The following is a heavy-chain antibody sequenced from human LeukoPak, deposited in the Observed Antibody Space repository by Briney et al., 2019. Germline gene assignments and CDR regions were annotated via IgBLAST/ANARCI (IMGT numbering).Heavy chain of an antibody. Sequence: PSETLSLTCTVSGGSISSSSYYWGWIRQPPGKGLEWIGSIYYSGSTYYNPSLKSRVTISVDTSKNQFSLKLSSVTAADTAVYYCARQLTVGTLGPYYYDSSGPFDYWGQGTLVTVSS. CDR2: IYYSGST. D-gene: IGHD3-22*01. CDR1: GGSISSSSYY. J-gene: IGHJ4*02. CDR3: ARQLTVGTLGPYYYDSSGPFDY. V-gene: IGHV4-39*07.